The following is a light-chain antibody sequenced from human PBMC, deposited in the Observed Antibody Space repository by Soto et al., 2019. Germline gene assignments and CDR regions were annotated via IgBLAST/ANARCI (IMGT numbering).Light chain of an antibody. CDR1: QSVSSN. CDR3: QQYNNWPPWT. CDR2: GAS. J-gene: IGKJ1*01. Sequence: EIVMTQSPATQSVSPGERATLSCRASQSVSSNLAWYQQKPGQAPRLLIYGASTRATGIPARFSGSGSGREFTLTISSLQSEDFAVYYCQQYNNWPPWTFGQGTKVEIK. V-gene: IGKV3-15*01.